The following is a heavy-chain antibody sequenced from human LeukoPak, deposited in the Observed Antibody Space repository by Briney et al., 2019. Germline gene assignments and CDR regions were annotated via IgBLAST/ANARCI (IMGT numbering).Heavy chain of an antibody. CDR1: GGTFSSYA. CDR3: ARSRGRYYYDSSGYFDY. D-gene: IGHD3-22*01. CDR2: IIPIFGTA. V-gene: IGHV1-69*05. J-gene: IGHJ4*02. Sequence: ASVKVSCKASGGTFSSYAISWVRQAPGQGREWMGGIIPIFGTANYAQKFQGRVTITTDESTSTAYMELSSLRSEDTAVYYCARSRGRYYYDSSGYFDYWGQGTLVTVSS.